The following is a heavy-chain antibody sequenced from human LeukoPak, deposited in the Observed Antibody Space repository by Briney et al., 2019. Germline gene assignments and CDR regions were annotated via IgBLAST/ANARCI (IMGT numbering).Heavy chain of an antibody. CDR2: IYYSGST. Sequence: SETLSLTCTVSGGSISSYYWSWIRQPPGKGLEWIGYIYYSGSTNYNPSLKSRVTISVDTSKNQFSLQLNSVTPEDTAVYFCARDDVGRRYDYWGQGIRATVSS. J-gene: IGHJ4*02. V-gene: IGHV4-59*12. D-gene: IGHD1-26*01. CDR1: GGSISSYY. CDR3: ARDDVGRRYDY.